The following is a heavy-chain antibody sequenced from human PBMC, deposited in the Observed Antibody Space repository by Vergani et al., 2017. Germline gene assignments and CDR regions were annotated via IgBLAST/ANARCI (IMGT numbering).Heavy chain of an antibody. CDR2: LHTSWST. V-gene: IGHV4-61*02. Sequence: QVQLQESGPGLVKPSQTLSLTCTVSGGSINRHNYHRSWIRQPAGKGLEWIGRLHTSWSTNYTPSLKSRVTMSEDKSKNQLSLNLPSVTAADTAVYFCARGSCLGGSCNKPLFDYWGQGILVTVAS. CDR3: ARGSCLGGSCNKPLFDY. CDR1: GGSINRHNYH. D-gene: IGHD2-15*01. J-gene: IGHJ4*02.